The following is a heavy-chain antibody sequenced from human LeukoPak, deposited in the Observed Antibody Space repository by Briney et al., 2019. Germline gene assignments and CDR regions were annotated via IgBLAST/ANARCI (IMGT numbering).Heavy chain of an antibody. D-gene: IGHD6-19*01. CDR2: ISSSGSTI. J-gene: IGHJ4*02. Sequence: SGGSLRLSCAASGFTFSSYEMNWVRQAPGKGLEWVSYISSSGSTIYYADSVKGRFTISRDNAKNSLYLQMNSLRSEDTAFYFCARPFSRGWYYPYFDQWGQGTLVTVSS. CDR1: GFTFSSYE. V-gene: IGHV3-48*03. CDR3: ARPFSRGWYYPYFDQ.